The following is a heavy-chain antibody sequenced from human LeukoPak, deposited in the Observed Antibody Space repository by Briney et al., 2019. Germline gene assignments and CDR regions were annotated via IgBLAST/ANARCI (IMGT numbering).Heavy chain of an antibody. D-gene: IGHD3-10*01. CDR2: LNSDGTNT. V-gene: IGHV3-74*01. J-gene: IGHJ3*02. CDR1: GFTFSSYW. Sequence: GGSLRLSCAASGFTFSSYWMHWVRQAPGKGLVWVSRLNSDGTNTYHADSVKGRVTISRDNAKNTVYLEMNSLRAEDTAVYYCAKGRFSSHDAFDIWGQGTMVTVSS. CDR3: AKGRFSSHDAFDI.